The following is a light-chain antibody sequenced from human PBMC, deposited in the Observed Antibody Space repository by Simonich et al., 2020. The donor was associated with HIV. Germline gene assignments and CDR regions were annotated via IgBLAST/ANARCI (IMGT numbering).Light chain of an antibody. Sequence: DIQMTQSPSSLSASVGDKVTITCRASKRLSSYLNCYQQKPGKAPKLLIYAASSLQSWVPSRFSGSGSGTDFTLTISSLQPEDFATYYCQQSYSTPYTFGQGTKLEIK. CDR3: QQSYSTPYT. CDR2: AAS. CDR1: KRLSSY. J-gene: IGKJ2*01. V-gene: IGKV1-39*01.